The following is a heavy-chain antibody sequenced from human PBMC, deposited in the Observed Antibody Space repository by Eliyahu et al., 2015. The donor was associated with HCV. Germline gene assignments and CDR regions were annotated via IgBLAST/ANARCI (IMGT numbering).Heavy chain of an antibody. J-gene: IGHJ4*02. D-gene: IGHD6-6*01. CDR1: GFXFXNAW. V-gene: IGHV3-15*01. CDR3: TTDIALEYSSSSNFDY. CDR2: IXSKTDGGTT. Sequence: EVQLVESGGGLVKPGGSLXLXXAASGFXFXNAWXSWVRQAPGKGLEWVGRIXSKTDGGTTDYAAPVKGRFTISXDDSKNTLYLQMNSLKTEDTAVYYCTTDIALEYSSSSNFDYWGQGTLVTVSS.